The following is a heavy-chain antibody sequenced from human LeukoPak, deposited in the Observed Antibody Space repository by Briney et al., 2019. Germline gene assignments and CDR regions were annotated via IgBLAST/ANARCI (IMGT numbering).Heavy chain of an antibody. D-gene: IGHD2-2*01. J-gene: IGHJ4*02. V-gene: IGHV3-7*04. CDR1: GLTFSSSW. Sequence: TGGSLRLSCAVSGLTFSSSWMDWVRQAPGKGLEWVASINPDGNKKYSADSVKGRFTISRDNAENSLYLQMNSLRVEDTAVYYCARGPSSQFRTDYWGQGTLVTVSS. CDR2: INPDGNKK. CDR3: ARGPSSQFRTDY.